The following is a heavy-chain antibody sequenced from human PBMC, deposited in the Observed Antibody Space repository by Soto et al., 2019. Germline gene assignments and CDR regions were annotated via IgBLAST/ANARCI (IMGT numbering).Heavy chain of an antibody. D-gene: IGHD6-25*01. CDR2: ISGTGATS. CDR1: GFDSTEFA. Sequence: KLLQSGGGFVHPGGSLGLSCADSGFDSTEFAMSWVRQAPGKGLEWVSGISGTGATSYYADSVKGRFSISRDKSKNSVSLLMNSLRADDTAVYFCVSATLTPWRYYGLEIWGQGTTVTVS. J-gene: IGHJ6*02. V-gene: IGHV3-23*01. CDR3: VSATLTPWRYYGLEI.